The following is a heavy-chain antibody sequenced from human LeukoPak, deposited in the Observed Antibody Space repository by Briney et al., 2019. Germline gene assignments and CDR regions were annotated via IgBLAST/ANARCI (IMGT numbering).Heavy chain of an antibody. D-gene: IGHD3-10*01. Sequence: ASVKVSCKASGYTFTSYDINWVRQATGHGLEWRGWMNPNSGNTGYEQKFQGRVTMTEDTSTDTAYMELSSLRSEDTAVYYCATDNDGSGSYTFDYWGQGTLVTVSS. J-gene: IGHJ4*02. CDR1: GYTFTSYD. CDR2: MNPNSGNT. V-gene: IGHV1-8*02. CDR3: ATDNDGSGSYTFDY.